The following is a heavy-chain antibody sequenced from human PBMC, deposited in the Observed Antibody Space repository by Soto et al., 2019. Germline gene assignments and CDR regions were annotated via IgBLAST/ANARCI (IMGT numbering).Heavy chain of an antibody. Sequence: QVQLQESGPGLVKPSETLSLMCTVSGGSISRYYWSWIRQPPGKGLEWIGYLDNSGSTNYNPSLKSRVTMSVDTYKNQFSLILSSLTAADTAVYYCARDSRYGVLDSWGQGTLVTVSS. CDR1: GGSISRYY. J-gene: IGHJ4*02. CDR3: ARDSRYGVLDS. V-gene: IGHV4-59*01. CDR2: LDNSGST. D-gene: IGHD4-17*01.